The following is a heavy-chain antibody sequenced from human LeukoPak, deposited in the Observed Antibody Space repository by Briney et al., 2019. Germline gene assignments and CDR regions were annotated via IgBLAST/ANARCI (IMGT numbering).Heavy chain of an antibody. Sequence: ASVKVSCKTSGYTFTSYGISWVGQAPGQGLEWIGWISGHNGNTNYAQNLQGRVTTTTDTSTSTAYTELRSLRSDDTAVYYCARAGGNRFDYWGQGTLVTVSS. CDR3: ARAGGNRFDY. CDR2: ISGHNGNT. V-gene: IGHV1-18*01. CDR1: GYTFTSYG. D-gene: IGHD1-14*01. J-gene: IGHJ4*02.